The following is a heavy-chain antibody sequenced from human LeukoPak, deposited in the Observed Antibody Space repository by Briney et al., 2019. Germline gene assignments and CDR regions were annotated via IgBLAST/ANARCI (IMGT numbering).Heavy chain of an antibody. CDR1: GGSISSSSYY. CDR3: ARRGRGCCSSTSCPAGVFDY. J-gene: IGHJ4*02. CDR2: IYYSGST. V-gene: IGHV4-39*01. D-gene: IGHD2-2*01. Sequence: PSETLSLTCTVSGGSISSSSYYWGWIRQPPGKGLEWIGSIYYSGSTYYSPSLKSRVTISVDTSKNQFSLKLSSVTAADTAVYYCARRGRGCCSSTSCPAGVFDYWGQGTLVTVSS.